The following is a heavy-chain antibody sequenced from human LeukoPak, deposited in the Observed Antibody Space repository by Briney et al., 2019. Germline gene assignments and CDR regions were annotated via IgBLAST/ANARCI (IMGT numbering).Heavy chain of an antibody. CDR3: ARNADDSSSYPYFDY. V-gene: IGHV4-59*01. D-gene: IGHD3-22*01. Sequence: PSETLSLTCTVSGGSISNYHWSWIRQPPGQTLEWIGYLYYSGSTNYNPSLKSRVTISVDTSKNQFSMKVRSVTAADTAVYYCARNADDSSSYPYFDYWGQGTLVTVSS. J-gene: IGHJ4*02. CDR1: GGSISNYH. CDR2: LYYSGST.